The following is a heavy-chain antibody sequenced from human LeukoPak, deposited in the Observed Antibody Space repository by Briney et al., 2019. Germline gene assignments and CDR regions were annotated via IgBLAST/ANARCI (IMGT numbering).Heavy chain of an antibody. CDR1: GFTFSSYW. Sequence: GGSLRLSCAASGFTFSSYWMHWVRQAPGKGLVWVSRINSDGSSTSYADSVKGRFTISRDNAKNTLYLQMNSLRAEDTAVYYCARGYYYDSSGYYYRYYYYYYGMDVWGQGTTVTVSS. V-gene: IGHV3-74*01. CDR2: INSDGSST. J-gene: IGHJ6*02. D-gene: IGHD3-22*01. CDR3: ARGYYYDSSGYYYRYYYYYYGMDV.